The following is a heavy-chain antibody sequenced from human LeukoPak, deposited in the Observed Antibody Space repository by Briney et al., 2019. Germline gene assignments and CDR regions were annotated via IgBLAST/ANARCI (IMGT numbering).Heavy chain of an antibody. V-gene: IGHV4-34*01. J-gene: IGHJ4*01. Sequence: SETLSLTCAVYGGSFSGHSWSWIRQPPGKGLEWIGDINHSGNINYNPSLKSRVTLSVDTSKNQFSLKVSSVTAADTAVYYCARVRGAVAVDYWGXXXXXTVXX. D-gene: IGHD6-19*01. CDR2: INHSGNI. CDR1: GGSFSGHS. CDR3: ARVRGAVAVDY.